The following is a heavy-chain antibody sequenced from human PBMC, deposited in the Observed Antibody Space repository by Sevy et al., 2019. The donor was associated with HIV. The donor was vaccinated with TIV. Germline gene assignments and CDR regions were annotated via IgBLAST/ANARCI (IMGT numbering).Heavy chain of an antibody. CDR1: GGSFSGYY. D-gene: IGHD3-22*01. Sequence: SETLSLTCAVYGGSFSGYYWSWIRQPPGKGLEWIGEINHSGSTNYNPSLKSRVTISVDTSKNQFSLKLSSVTAADTAVYYRARGTGDSSGYYYFDYWGQGTLVTVSS. J-gene: IGHJ4*02. CDR3: ARGTGDSSGYYYFDY. V-gene: IGHV4-34*01. CDR2: INHSGST.